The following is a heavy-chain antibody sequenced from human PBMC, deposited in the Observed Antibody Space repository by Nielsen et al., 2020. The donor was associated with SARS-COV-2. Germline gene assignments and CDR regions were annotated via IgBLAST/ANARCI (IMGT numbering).Heavy chain of an antibody. D-gene: IGHD3-10*01. Sequence: SVKVSCKASGGTFSSYAISWVRQAPGQGLEWMGGIIPIFGTANYAQKFQGRVTITADESTSTAYMELSSLRSEDTAVYYCARRIMVRGVIILDYWGQGTLVTVSS. CDR3: ARRIMVRGVIILDY. CDR2: IIPIFGTA. CDR1: GGTFSSYA. J-gene: IGHJ4*02. V-gene: IGHV1-69*13.